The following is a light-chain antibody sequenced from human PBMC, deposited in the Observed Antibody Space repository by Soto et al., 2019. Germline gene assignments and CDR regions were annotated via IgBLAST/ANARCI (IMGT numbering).Light chain of an antibody. CDR3: AAWDDSLNGYV. CDR2: SNN. V-gene: IGLV1-44*01. J-gene: IGLJ1*01. Sequence: QSVLTQPPSASGTPGQRVTISCSGRSSTIGSNTVNWYQQLPGTAPKLLIYSNNQRPSGAPDRFSGSKSGTSASLAISGLQSEDEADYYCAAWDDSLNGYVFGTGTKVTVL. CDR1: SSTIGSNT.